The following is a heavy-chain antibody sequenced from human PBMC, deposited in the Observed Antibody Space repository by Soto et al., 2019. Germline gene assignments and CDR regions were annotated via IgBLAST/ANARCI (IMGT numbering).Heavy chain of an antibody. Sequence: SETLSLTCTVSGGSISSYYWSWIRQPPGKGLEWIGYIYYSGSTNYNPSLKSRVTISVDTSKNQFSLKLSSVTAADTAVYYCARDSGYDYHYYGMDVWGQGTTVTVSS. CDR3: ARDSGYDYHYYGMDV. CDR2: IYYSGST. V-gene: IGHV4-59*01. J-gene: IGHJ6*02. CDR1: GGSISSYY. D-gene: IGHD5-12*01.